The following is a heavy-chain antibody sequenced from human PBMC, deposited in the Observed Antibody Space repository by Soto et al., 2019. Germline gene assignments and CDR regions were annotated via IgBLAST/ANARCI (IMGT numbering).Heavy chain of an antibody. D-gene: IGHD3-3*01. CDR3: ARVGYYAFWGKSSTTYYYYYMDV. J-gene: IGHJ6*03. Sequence: EVQLVESGGGLVKPGGSLRLSCAASGFTFSSYSMNWVRQAPGKGLEWVSSISSSSSYIYYADSGKGRFTISRDNAKNSLYLQMNSLRAEDTAVYYCARVGYYAFWGKSSTTYYYYYMDVWGKGTTVTVSS. CDR2: ISSSSSYI. CDR1: GFTFSSYS. V-gene: IGHV3-21*01.